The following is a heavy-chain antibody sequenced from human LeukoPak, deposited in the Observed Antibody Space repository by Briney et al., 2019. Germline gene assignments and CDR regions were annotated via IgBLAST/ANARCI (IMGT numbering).Heavy chain of an antibody. V-gene: IGHV3-30-3*01. D-gene: IGHD2-15*01. Sequence: GGSLRLSCAASGFTFSSYAMHWVRQAPGKGLEWVAVISYDGSNKYYADSVKGRFTISRDNSKNTLYLQMNSLRAEDTAVNYCARAYLGYCSGGSCYGDGGYWGQGTLVTVSS. CDR2: ISYDGSNK. CDR3: ARAYLGYCSGGSCYGDGGY. CDR1: GFTFSSYA. J-gene: IGHJ4*02.